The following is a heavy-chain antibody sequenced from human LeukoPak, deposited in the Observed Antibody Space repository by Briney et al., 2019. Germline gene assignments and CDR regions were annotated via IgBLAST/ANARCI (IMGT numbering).Heavy chain of an antibody. CDR3: ASHTAMVTFAFDI. CDR2: INPNSGGT. D-gene: IGHD5-18*01. J-gene: IGHJ3*02. V-gene: IGHV1-2*06. Sequence: ASVKVSCKASGGTFSNYAISWVRQAPGQGLEWMGRINPNSGGTNYAQKFQGRVTMTRDTSISAAYMELSRPRSDDTAVYYCASHTAMVTFAFDIWGQGTMVTVSS. CDR1: GGTFSNYA.